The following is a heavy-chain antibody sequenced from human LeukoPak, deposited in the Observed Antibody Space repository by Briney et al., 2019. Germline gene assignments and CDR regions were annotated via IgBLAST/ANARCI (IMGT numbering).Heavy chain of an antibody. CDR1: GGSISSSSYY. D-gene: IGHD4-23*01. CDR3: ARHLGTTVVTYFYYYYVDV. Sequence: SETLSLTCTVSGGSISSSSYYWGWIRQPPGKGLEWIGSIYYSGSTYYNPSLKSRVTISVDTSKNQFSLKLSSVTAADTAVYYCARHLGTTVVTYFYYYYVDVWGKGTTVTISS. CDR2: IYYSGST. V-gene: IGHV4-39*01. J-gene: IGHJ6*03.